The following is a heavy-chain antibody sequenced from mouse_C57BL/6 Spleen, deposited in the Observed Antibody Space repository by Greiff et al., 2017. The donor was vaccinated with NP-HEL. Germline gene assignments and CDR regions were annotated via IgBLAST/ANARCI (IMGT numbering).Heavy chain of an antibody. J-gene: IGHJ2*01. CDR1: GYSITSGYY. V-gene: IGHV3-6*01. Sequence: EVQLQQSGPGLVKPSQSLSLTCSVTGYSITSGYYWNWIRQFPGNKLEWMGYISYDGSNNYNPSLKNRISITRDTSKNQFFLKLNSVTTEDTATYYCAREGGLTCDYWGQGTTLTVSS. CDR3: AREGGLTCDY. CDR2: ISYDGSN.